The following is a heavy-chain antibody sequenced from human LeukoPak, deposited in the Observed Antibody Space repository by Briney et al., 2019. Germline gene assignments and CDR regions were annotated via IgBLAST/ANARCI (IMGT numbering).Heavy chain of an antibody. J-gene: IGHJ5*02. V-gene: IGHV4-39*01. CDR2: IYYSGST. CDR1: GGSISSYY. CDR3: ARHPLGWFGELSWFDP. Sequence: SETLSLTCTVSGGSISSYYWGWIRQPPGKGLEWIGSIYYSGSTYYNPSLKSRVTISVDTSKNQFSLKLSSVTAADTAVYYCARHPLGWFGELSWFDPWGQGTLVTVSS. D-gene: IGHD3-10*01.